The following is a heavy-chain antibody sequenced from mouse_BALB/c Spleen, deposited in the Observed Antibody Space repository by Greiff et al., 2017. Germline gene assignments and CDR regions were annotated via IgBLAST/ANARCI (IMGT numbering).Heavy chain of an antibody. J-gene: IGHJ4*01. CDR3: AFDGYYYAMDY. D-gene: IGHD2-3*01. Sequence: VQLQQSGAELVKPGASVKLSCTASGFNIKDTYMHWVKQRPEQGLEWIGRIDPANGNTKYDPKFQGKATITADTSSNTAYLQHSSLTSEDTAVYYCAFDGYYYAMDYWGQGTSVTVSS. CDR1: GFNIKDTY. CDR2: IDPANGNT. V-gene: IGHV14-3*02.